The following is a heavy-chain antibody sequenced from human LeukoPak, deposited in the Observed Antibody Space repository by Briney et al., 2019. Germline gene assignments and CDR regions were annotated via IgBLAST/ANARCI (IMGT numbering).Heavy chain of an antibody. CDR3: ARDMGSGSYLSLDVFDI. CDR1: GGSVSSTTSY. V-gene: IGHV4-39*07. CDR2: FYDSGST. Sequence: SETLSLTCTVSGGSVSSTTSYWGWIRQPPGKGLEWIGSFYDSGSTYYNPSLKSRVTISVDTSKNHYSLKLSSVTAADTAVYYCARDMGSGSYLSLDVFDIWGQGAMVTVST. J-gene: IGHJ3*02. D-gene: IGHD3-10*01.